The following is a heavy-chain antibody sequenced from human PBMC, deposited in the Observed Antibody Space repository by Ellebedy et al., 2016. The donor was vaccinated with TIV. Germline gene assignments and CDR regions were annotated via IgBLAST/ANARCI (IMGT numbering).Heavy chain of an antibody. CDR3: ARGVIRDWFDP. CDR2: IYYSGST. V-gene: IGHV4-59*01. D-gene: IGHD3-3*02. J-gene: IGHJ5*02. Sequence: SETLSLTCTVSGGSISTYYWSWIRQPPGKGLEWIGYIYYSGSTNYNPSLKSRVTISVDTSKNQFSLKLSSVTAADSAVYYCARGVIRDWFDPWGQGTLVTVSS. CDR1: GGSISTYY.